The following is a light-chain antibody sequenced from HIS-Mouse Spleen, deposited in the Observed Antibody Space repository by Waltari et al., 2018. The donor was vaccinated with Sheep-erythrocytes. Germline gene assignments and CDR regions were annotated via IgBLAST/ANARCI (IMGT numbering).Light chain of an antibody. CDR1: QSLLHSNGYNY. CDR2: LGS. J-gene: IGKJ3*01. Sequence: DIVMTQSPLSLPVTPGEPASISCRSSQSLLHSNGYNYLDWYLQKPGQSPQLLIYLGSNRASGVPDRFSGSGSGTDFTFTISSLQPEDIATYYCQQYDNLFTFGPGTKVDIK. V-gene: IGKV2-28*01. CDR3: QQYDNLFT.